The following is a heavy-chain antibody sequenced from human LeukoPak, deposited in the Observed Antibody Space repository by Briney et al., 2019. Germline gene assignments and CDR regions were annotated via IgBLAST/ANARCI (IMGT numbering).Heavy chain of an antibody. CDR1: GGSFSGYY. Sequence: SETLSLTCAVYGGSFSGYYWSWIRQPPGKGLEWIGEINHSGSTNYNPSLKSRVTISVDTSKNQFSLKLSSVTAADTAVYYCARRGEGSSWYLGGNWFDPWGQGTLVTVSS. CDR2: INHSGST. D-gene: IGHD6-13*01. J-gene: IGHJ5*02. CDR3: ARRGEGSSWYLGGNWFDP. V-gene: IGHV4-34*01.